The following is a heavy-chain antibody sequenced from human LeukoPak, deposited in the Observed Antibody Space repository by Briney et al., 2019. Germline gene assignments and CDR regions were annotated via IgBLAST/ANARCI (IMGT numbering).Heavy chain of an antibody. CDR1: GFTFSSYW. CDR3: ARGARWAYYFDY. D-gene: IGHD4-23*01. Sequence: GGSLRLSCAASGFTFSSYWMSWVRQAPGKRLEWVANIKQDGSEKYYVDSVKGRFTISRDNAKNSLYLQMNNLRAEDSAIYYCARGARWAYYFDYWGQGSLVTVSS. V-gene: IGHV3-7*03. J-gene: IGHJ4*02. CDR2: IKQDGSEK.